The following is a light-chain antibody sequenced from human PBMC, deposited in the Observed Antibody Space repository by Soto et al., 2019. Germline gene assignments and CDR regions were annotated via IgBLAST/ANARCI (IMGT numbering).Light chain of an antibody. CDR3: QAWDSSTEV. CDR2: QDG. J-gene: IGLJ1*01. V-gene: IGLV3-1*01. Sequence: SYELTHPPSVSVSPGQTASITCSGDKLGDKYASWYQQKPGQSPVLVIYQDGKRPSGVPERFSGSNSGNTATLTISETQAMDEADYYCQAWDSSTEVFGTGTKVTVL. CDR1: KLGDKY.